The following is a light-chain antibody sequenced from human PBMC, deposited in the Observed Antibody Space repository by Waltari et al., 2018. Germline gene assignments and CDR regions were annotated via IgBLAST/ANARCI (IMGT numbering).Light chain of an antibody. CDR1: QSPLHSNGYNY. CDR3: MEALQTPLT. V-gene: IGKV2-28*01. J-gene: IGKJ5*01. Sequence: DIVMTQSPLSLPVTPGEPASISCTSSQSPLHSNGYNYLNWYLQKPGQSPQLLIYLVSHRASGVPDRFSGSGSGTDFTLRISRVEAEDVGIYYCMEALQTPLTFGQGTRLEIQ. CDR2: LVS.